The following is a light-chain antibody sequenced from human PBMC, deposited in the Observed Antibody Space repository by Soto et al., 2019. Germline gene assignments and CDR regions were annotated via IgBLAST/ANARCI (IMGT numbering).Light chain of an antibody. CDR3: QQSYSTPFT. J-gene: IGKJ3*01. CDR1: QSISSY. CDR2: AAS. V-gene: IGKV1-39*01. Sequence: DIQMTPSPSSLSASVGDKGTLPFRASQSISSYLNWYQQKPGKAPKLLIYAASSLQSGVPSRFSGSGSGTDFTLTISSLQPEDFATYYCQQSYSTPFTFGPGTKVDIK.